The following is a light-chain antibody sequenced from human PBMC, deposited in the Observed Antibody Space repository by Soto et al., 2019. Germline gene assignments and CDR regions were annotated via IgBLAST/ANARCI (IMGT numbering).Light chain of an antibody. V-gene: IGLV2-11*01. CDR3: ATWDDSLNGPV. Sequence: QSALIQPPSVSGSPGQSVTISCTGTSSDVGTYEYVSCYQHHPGTVPKPMIYNVNTQPSGVPDRFSGSKSGNTASMTLSGLQAEDEADYFCATWDDSLNGPVFGGGTQLTVL. CDR1: SSDVGTYEY. J-gene: IGLJ3*02. CDR2: NVN.